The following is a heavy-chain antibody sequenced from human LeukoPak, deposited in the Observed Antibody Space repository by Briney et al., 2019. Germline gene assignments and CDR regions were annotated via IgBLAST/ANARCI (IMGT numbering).Heavy chain of an antibody. CDR3: ATYVGVGYSDS. D-gene: IGHD3-16*02. J-gene: IGHJ4*02. CDR1: GGSIINDTNY. Sequence: SETLSLTCTVSGGSIINDTNYWSWIRQHPGKSLEWIGYNSYSGSTYYNPSLKSRIIMSVDTSMNQFSLKVSSVTAADTAVYYCATYVGVGYSDSRGQGTLVTVSS. V-gene: IGHV4-31*03. CDR2: NSYSGST.